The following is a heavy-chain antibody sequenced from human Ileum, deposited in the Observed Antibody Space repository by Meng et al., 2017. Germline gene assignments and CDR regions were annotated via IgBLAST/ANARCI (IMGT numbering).Heavy chain of an antibody. CDR3: THGHWGGTFFDY. D-gene: IGHD2-15*01. V-gene: IGHV3-15*01. Sequence: GESLKISCVVSGFTFTNAWMSWVRQAPGKGLEWVGRIKSKSDGETTDYAAPVQGRFTISRDDSKDTLYLQMNSLKAEDTAVYYCTHGHWGGTFFDYWGQGTLVTVSS. CDR2: IKSKSDGETT. CDR1: GFTFTNAW. J-gene: IGHJ4*02.